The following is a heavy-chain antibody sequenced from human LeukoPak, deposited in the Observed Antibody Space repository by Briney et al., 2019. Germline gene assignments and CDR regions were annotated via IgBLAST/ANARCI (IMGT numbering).Heavy chain of an antibody. D-gene: IGHD2/OR15-2a*01. CDR2: ISVYNGKT. Sequence: GASVKVSCKASGYTFTSYDINWVRQAPRQGLEWMGWISVYNGKTNYAQKLQGRVTMTTDTSTNTAYMELRSLRSDDTAMYYCARDRVRRSTTGGAFDIWGQGTMVTVSS. V-gene: IGHV1-18*01. J-gene: IGHJ3*02. CDR1: GYTFTSYD. CDR3: ARDRVRRSTTGGAFDI.